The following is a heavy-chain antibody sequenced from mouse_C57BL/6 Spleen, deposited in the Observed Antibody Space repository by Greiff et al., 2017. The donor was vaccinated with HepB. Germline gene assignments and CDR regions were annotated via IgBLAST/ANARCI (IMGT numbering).Heavy chain of an antibody. CDR3: ASAYGNYYAMDY. V-gene: IGHV1-18*01. CDR2: INPNNGGT. CDR1: GYTFTDYN. Sequence: EVQLQQSGPELVKPGASVKIPCKASGYTFTDYNMDWVKQSHGKSLEWIGDINPNNGGTIYNQKFKGKATLTVDKSSRTAYMGLRSLTSEDTAVYYCASAYGNYYAMDYWGQGTSVTVSS. J-gene: IGHJ4*01. D-gene: IGHD2-1*01.